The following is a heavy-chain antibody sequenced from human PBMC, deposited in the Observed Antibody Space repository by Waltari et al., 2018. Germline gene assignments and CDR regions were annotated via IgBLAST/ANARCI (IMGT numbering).Heavy chain of an antibody. Sequence: QVQLVESGGGVVQPGRSLRLSCAASEFTFSSYAMHWVRQAPGQGLEWVAVISSNERNIYYGDSVTGRFTISRDNSRKTLYLQKNSLRTEETAVYYCARDYCERTNCHGMDVWGQGTTVTVS. D-gene: IGHD1-1*01. CDR2: ISSNERNI. CDR1: EFTFSSYA. V-gene: IGHV3-30*04. CDR3: ARDYCERTNCHGMDV. J-gene: IGHJ6*02.